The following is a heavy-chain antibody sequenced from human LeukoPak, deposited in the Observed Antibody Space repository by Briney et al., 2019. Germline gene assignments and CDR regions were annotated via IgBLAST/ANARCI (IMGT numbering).Heavy chain of an antibody. CDR1: GYTFTGYY. V-gene: IGHV1-2*02. J-gene: IGHJ5*02. Sequence: VASVTVSCTASGYTFTGYYMHWVRQAPGQGLEWMGWINPNSGGTNYAQKFQGRVTMTRDTSISTAYMELSRLRSDDTAVYYCARVPDYGDYGGWFDPWGQGTLVTVSS. D-gene: IGHD4-17*01. CDR3: ARVPDYGDYGGWFDP. CDR2: INPNSGGT.